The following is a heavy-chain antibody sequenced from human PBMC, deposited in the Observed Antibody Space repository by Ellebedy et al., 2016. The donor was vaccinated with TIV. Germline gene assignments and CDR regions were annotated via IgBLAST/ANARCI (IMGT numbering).Heavy chain of an antibody. CDR2: IIPFFGTA. Sequence: ASSVKVSCKASGCTFNNYGISWVRQAPGQGLEWMGGIIPFFGTANYTQKFQGRVTITADESTSTAYMELSSLRSENTAVYYCARPVVLRYFDVFDIWGQGTMVIVSS. V-gene: IGHV1-69*13. J-gene: IGHJ3*02. D-gene: IGHD3-9*01. CDR1: GCTFNNYG. CDR3: ARPVVLRYFDVFDI.